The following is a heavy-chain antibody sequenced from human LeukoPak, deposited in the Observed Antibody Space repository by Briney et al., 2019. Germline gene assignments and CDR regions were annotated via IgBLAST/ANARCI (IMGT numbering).Heavy chain of an antibody. Sequence: GGSLRLSCAASGFTFSSYWMSWVRQAPGKGLEWVANIKQDGSEKYYADSVKGRFTISRDNSKNTLYLQMNSLRAEDTAVYYCAKAPARYCTNGVQCYGMDVWGQGTTVTVSS. D-gene: IGHD2-8*01. CDR2: IKQDGSEK. J-gene: IGHJ6*02. CDR1: GFTFSSYW. CDR3: AKAPARYCTNGVQCYGMDV. V-gene: IGHV3-7*01.